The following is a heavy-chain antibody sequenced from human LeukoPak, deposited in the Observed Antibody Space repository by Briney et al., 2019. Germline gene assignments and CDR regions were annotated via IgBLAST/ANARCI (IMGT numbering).Heavy chain of an antibody. CDR3: ARAKGGAFDY. V-gene: IGHV3-33*01. CDR1: GFTFRSYG. Sequence: HPRRSLRLSCAASGFTFRSYGMHWGREAPGKGVERGLGVWYDGSNKYYADPVKGRSTISRDNSKNTLYLQMNSLRAEDTAVYHCARAKGGAFDYWGQGTLVTVSS. J-gene: IGHJ4*02. CDR2: VWYDGSNK. D-gene: IGHD3-16*01.